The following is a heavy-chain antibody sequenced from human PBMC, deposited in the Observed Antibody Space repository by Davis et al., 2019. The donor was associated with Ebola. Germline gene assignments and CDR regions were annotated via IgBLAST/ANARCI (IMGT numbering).Heavy chain of an antibody. J-gene: IGHJ6*04. CDR1: EFVFTTYT. Sequence: GESLKISCTASEFVFTTYTMNWFRQAPGKGLDWVSSISSSSSYIYYADSVKGRFTISRRNAKNSLFLQMNSLRAEDTAVYYCAKSGLSFGVVKYHYGMDVWGKGTTVTVSS. CDR3: AKSGLSFGVVKYHYGMDV. CDR2: ISSSSSYI. D-gene: IGHD3-3*01. V-gene: IGHV3-21*01.